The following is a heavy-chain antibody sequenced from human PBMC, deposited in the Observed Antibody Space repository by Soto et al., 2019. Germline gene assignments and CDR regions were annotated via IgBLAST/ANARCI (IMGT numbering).Heavy chain of an antibody. D-gene: IGHD4-17*01. J-gene: IGHJ2*01. CDR1: GFTFSSYA. CDR2: ISGSGGST. CDR3: AKDCGDYFWYFDL. V-gene: IGHV3-23*01. Sequence: EVQLLESGGGLVQPGGSLRLSCAASGFTFSSYAMSWVRQAPGKGLEWVSAISGSGGSTYYADSVKGRFTISRDNSKNTLYLQMNSPRAEDTAVYYCAKDCGDYFWYFDLWGRGTLVTVSS.